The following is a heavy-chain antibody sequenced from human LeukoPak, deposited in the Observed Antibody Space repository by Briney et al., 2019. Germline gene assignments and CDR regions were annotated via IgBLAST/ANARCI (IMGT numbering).Heavy chain of an antibody. J-gene: IGHJ6*03. CDR1: GFTFSSYG. CDR3: AKGKVPAARCYYYYMDV. D-gene: IGHD2-2*01. CDR2: IRYDGSNK. V-gene: IGHV3-30*02. Sequence: PGGSLRLSCAASGFTFSSYGMHWVRQAPGKGLEWVAFIRYDGSNKYYADSVKGRFTISRDNSKNTLYLQMNSLRAEDTAVYYCAKGKVPAARCYYYYMDVWGKGTTVTVSS.